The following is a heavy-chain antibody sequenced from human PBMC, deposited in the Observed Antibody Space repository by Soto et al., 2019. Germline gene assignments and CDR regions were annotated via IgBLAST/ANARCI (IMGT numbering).Heavy chain of an antibody. Sequence: SVKVSCKASGGTFSSYAISRVRQAPGQGLEWMGGIIPIFGTANYAQKFQGRVTITADKSTSTAYMELSSLRSEDTAVYYCARDLLRYDFRDYYYYGMDVWGQGTTVTVSS. V-gene: IGHV1-69*06. D-gene: IGHD3-3*01. CDR2: IIPIFGTA. CDR3: ARDLLRYDFRDYYYYGMDV. J-gene: IGHJ6*02. CDR1: GGTFSSYA.